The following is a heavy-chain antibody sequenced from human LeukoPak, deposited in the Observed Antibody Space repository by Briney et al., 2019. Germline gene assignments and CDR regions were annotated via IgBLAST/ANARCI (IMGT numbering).Heavy chain of an antibody. Sequence: GGSLRLACAASGFTFSAHYMDWVRQAPGKGLEWVGRIRNKDKKFTTEYAASVKDRFTISRDDSENSLYLQMNSLKTEDTAVYHCARVAPYCGVDFYSRFFDYWGQGTLVTVSS. J-gene: IGHJ4*02. CDR1: GFTFSAHY. CDR2: IRNKDKKFTT. V-gene: IGHV3-72*01. D-gene: IGHD2-21*02. CDR3: ARVAPYCGVDFYSRFFDY.